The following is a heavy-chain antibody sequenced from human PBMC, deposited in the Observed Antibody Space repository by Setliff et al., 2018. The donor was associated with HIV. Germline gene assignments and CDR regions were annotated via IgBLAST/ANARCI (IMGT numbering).Heavy chain of an antibody. CDR3: AIVSPPPDNYIYSYMDV. CDR1: GDSISSGGYY. Sequence: PSETLSLTCTVSGDSISSGGYYWSWIRQHPGKGLEWIAYIYYSGTTSYNPTLKRRVTITVETSKNQFSLKLSSVTAADTALYYCAIVSPPPDNYIYSYMDVWGKGTTVTVSS. CDR2: IYYSGTT. V-gene: IGHV4-61*08. J-gene: IGHJ6*03. D-gene: IGHD3-9*01.